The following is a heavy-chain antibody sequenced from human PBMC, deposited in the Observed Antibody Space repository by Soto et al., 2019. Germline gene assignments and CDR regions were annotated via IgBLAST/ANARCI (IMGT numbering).Heavy chain of an antibody. V-gene: IGHV4-59*01. Sequence: SETLSLTCTVSGGSISSYYWSWIRQPPGKGLEWIGYIYYSGSTNYNPSLKSRVTISGDTSKNQFSLKLSSVTAADTAVYYCARDHRSGYYDFWSGSIITGNWFDPWGQGTLVTVSS. CDR2: IYYSGST. CDR1: GGSISSYY. J-gene: IGHJ5*02. CDR3: ARDHRSGYYDFWSGSIITGNWFDP. D-gene: IGHD3-3*01.